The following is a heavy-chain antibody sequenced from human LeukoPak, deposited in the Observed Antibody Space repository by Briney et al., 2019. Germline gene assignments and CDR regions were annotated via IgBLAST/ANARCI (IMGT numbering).Heavy chain of an antibody. J-gene: IGHJ3*02. CDR3: ARAGGTYYGIAFDI. D-gene: IGHD1-26*01. CDR1: GFTFSSYW. CDR2: IKQDGSEK. V-gene: IGHV3-7*01. Sequence: GGSLRLSCAASGFTFSSYWMSWVRQAPGKGLEWVANIKQDGSEKYYVDSVKGRFTISRDNAKNSLYLQMNSLRAEDTAVYYCARAGGTYYGIAFDIWGQGAMVTVSS.